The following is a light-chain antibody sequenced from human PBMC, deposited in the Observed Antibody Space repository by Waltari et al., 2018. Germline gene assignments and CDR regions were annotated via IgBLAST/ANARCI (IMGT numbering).Light chain of an antibody. Sequence: EIVMTQSPDSLAVSLGERATIHCKSSQSVLYSSNNKNYLAWYQQKPGQPPKLLIYWASTRESGVPDRFSGSGSGTDFTLTISSLQAEDVAVYYCQQYYSTPLTFGGGTKVEIK. CDR2: WAS. V-gene: IGKV4-1*01. J-gene: IGKJ4*01. CDR1: QSVLYSSNNKNY. CDR3: QQYYSTPLT.